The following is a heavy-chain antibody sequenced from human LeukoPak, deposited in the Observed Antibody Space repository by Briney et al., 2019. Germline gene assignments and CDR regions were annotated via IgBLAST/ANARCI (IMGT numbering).Heavy chain of an antibody. CDR2: IYPGDSDT. CDR3: ARLKILDHYYFDY. D-gene: IGHD3-3*01. J-gene: IGHJ4*02. CDR1: GYSFTSYW. V-gene: IGHV5-51*01. Sequence: GESLQISCKGSGYSFTSYWIGWVRQLPGKGLEWMGIIYPGDSDTRYSPSFQGQVTISADKSISTAYLQWSSLKASDTTMYYCARLKILDHYYFDYWGQGTLVTVSS.